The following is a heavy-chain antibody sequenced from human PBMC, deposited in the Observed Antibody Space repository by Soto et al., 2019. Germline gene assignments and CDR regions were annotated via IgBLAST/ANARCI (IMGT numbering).Heavy chain of an antibody. Sequence: ASVKVSCRASGYTFSTYGISWVRQAPGQGLEWMGWISGYNGNTNYAQKLQDRVTMTTDTSTSTAYMEMRSLRSDDTAVYFCARDFSSSSNVGNWFDPWGQGTLVTVSS. D-gene: IGHD2-2*01. CDR1: GYTFSTYG. CDR2: ISGYNGNT. V-gene: IGHV1-18*01. CDR3: ARDFSSSSNVGNWFDP. J-gene: IGHJ5*02.